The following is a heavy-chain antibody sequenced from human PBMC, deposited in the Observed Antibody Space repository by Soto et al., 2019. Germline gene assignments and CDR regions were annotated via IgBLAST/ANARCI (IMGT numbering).Heavy chain of an antibody. V-gene: IGHV4-59*01. CDR2: IYYSGST. J-gene: IGHJ6*02. CDR3: ARVPAVGYYYYYGMDV. CDR1: GGSISSYY. Sequence: SETLSLTCTVSGGSISSYYWSWIRQPPGKGLEWIGYIYYSGSTNYNPSLKSRVTISVDTSKNQFSLKLSSVTAADTAVYYCARVPAVGYYYYYGMDVWGQGTTVTVSS. D-gene: IGHD1-26*01.